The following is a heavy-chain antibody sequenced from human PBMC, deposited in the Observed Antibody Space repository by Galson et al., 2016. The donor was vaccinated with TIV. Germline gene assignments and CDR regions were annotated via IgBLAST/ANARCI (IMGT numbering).Heavy chain of an antibody. D-gene: IGHD3/OR15-3a*01. CDR2: ITGIFGVA. J-gene: IGHJ5*02. CDR3: ERGGGYSYDFRAWLDP. V-gene: IGHV1-69*13. CDR1: GVTFNSHA. Sequence: SVKVSCKASGVTFNSHAINWVRQAPGQGLEWMGGITGIFGVAKYAQKFQGRVTITADESTNTAYMELNSLISEDTAVYYCERGGGYSYDFRAWLDPWGQGTLVTVSS.